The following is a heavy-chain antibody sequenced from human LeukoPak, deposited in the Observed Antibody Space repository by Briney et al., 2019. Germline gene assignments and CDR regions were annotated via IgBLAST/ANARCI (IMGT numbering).Heavy chain of an antibody. D-gene: IGHD6-13*01. J-gene: IGHJ6*02. CDR2: ISSSSSYI. CDR3: ARGWSGGSSWYVGYYYGMDV. Sequence: PGGSLRLSCAASGFTFSSYSMNWVRQAPGKGLEWVSSISSSSSYIYYADSVKGRFTISRDNAKNSLYLQMNSLRAEGTAVYYCARGWSGGSSWYVGYYYGMDVWGQGTTVTVSS. CDR1: GFTFSSYS. V-gene: IGHV3-21*01.